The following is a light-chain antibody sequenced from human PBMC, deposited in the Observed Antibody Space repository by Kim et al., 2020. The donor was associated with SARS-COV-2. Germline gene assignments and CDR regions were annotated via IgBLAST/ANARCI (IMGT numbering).Light chain of an antibody. CDR1: KLGDKY. J-gene: IGLJ1*01. Sequence: SYELTQPPSVSVSPGQTASITCSGDKLGDKYACWYQQKPGQSPVLVICQDNKRPSGIPERFSGSNSGNTATLTISGTQAMDEADYYCQAWDSSTYVLGTGTKVTVL. V-gene: IGLV3-1*01. CDR3: QAWDSSTYV. CDR2: QDN.